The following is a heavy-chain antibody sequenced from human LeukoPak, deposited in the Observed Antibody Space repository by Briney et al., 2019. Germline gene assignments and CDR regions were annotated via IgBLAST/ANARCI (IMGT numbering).Heavy chain of an antibody. D-gene: IGHD3-10*01. Sequence: GGSLRLSCAASGFTFSSYWMHWVRQAPGKGLVWVSRINSDGSSTSYADSVRGRFSISRDNAKTTLYLQMNSLRDEDTAVYYCAGDLISGSGSLGYWGQGTLVTVSS. J-gene: IGHJ4*02. CDR2: INSDGSST. CDR3: AGDLISGSGSLGY. CDR1: GFTFSSYW. V-gene: IGHV3-74*01.